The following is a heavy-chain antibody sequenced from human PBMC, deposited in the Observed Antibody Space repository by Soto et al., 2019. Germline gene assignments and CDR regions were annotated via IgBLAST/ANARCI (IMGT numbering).Heavy chain of an antibody. D-gene: IGHD6-19*01. J-gene: IGHJ4*02. V-gene: IGHV4-59*01. CDR1: GGSISGFY. CDR3: ATGGWYHDN. Sequence: SETLSLTCTVSGGSISGFYWSWIRQPPGKGLEWIGYIYYSGTTNYNPSLKSRVTISVDTSKNQFSLKLSSVTAADTAVYYCATGGWYHDNWGPGTLVTVSS. CDR2: IYYSGTT.